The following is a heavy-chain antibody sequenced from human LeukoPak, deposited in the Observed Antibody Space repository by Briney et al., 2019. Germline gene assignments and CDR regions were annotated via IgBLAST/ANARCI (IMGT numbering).Heavy chain of an antibody. CDR1: GYAFTSHA. Sequence: GASVNVSCKASGYAFTSHAISWVRQAPGQGLEWMGWINPYTGNTNFAQRFQGRVTMTTETSTRTAYMEVKSLRSDDTAVYYCARGQVDTDLVIGGWFDHWGQGTLVTVSS. J-gene: IGHJ5*02. CDR3: ARGQVDTDLVIGGWFDH. D-gene: IGHD5-18*01. CDR2: INPYTGNT. V-gene: IGHV1-18*01.